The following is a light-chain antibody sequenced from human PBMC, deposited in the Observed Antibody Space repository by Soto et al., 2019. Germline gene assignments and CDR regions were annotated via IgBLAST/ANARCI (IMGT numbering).Light chain of an antibody. J-gene: IGLJ2*01. Sequence: QSVLTQPPSVSGAPGQRVTISCTGSSSNIGAGFDVHWYQQLPGTAPKLLIYSNTNRPSGVPDRFSGSKSGTSASLAITGLQAEDEADYYCQSYDISLSVVVFGGGTKVTVL. CDR1: SSNIGAGFD. CDR2: SNT. CDR3: QSYDISLSVVV. V-gene: IGLV1-40*01.